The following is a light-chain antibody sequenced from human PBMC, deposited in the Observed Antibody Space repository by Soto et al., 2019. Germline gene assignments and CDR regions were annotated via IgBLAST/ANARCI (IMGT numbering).Light chain of an antibody. CDR3: QQYVTSPA. CDR2: GAS. V-gene: IGKV3-20*01. CDR1: QCVSSNY. J-gene: IGKJ1*01. Sequence: EIVLTQSPGTLSLSPGERATLSCRASQCVSSNYLAWYQQKPGQAPRLLIYGASRRATGIPDRFSGSGSGTDFTLTISRLEPEDFAVYYCQQYVTSPAFGQGTKVEIK.